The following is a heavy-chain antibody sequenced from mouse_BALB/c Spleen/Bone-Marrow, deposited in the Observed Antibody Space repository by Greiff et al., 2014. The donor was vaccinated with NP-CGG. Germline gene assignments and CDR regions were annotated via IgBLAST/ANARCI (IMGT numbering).Heavy chain of an antibody. J-gene: IGHJ4*01. V-gene: IGHV1S29*02. D-gene: IGHD2-12*01. Sequence: VQLQQSGPELVKPGASVKISCKASGYTFTDYNMHWVKQSHGKSLEWIGYIYPYNGGTGYDQKFKSKATLTVDNSSSTAYMELRSLTSEDSAVYYCAITTLYAMDYWGQGTSVTVSS. CDR3: AITTLYAMDY. CDR1: GYTFTDYN. CDR2: IYPYNGGT.